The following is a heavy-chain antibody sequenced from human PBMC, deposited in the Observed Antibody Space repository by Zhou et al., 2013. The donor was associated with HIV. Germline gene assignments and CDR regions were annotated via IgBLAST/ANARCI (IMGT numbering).Heavy chain of an antibody. CDR2: MAPNSDAT. CDR1: GYTFTDYY. V-gene: IGHV1-2*02. CDR3: ATYGPGYNWMYK. D-gene: IGHD1-20*01. Sequence: QVQLVQSGSEVKKSGASVNISCKTSGYTFTDYYLHWVRQAPGQGLEWVGWMAPNSDATKCAPKLQGRVTMTRDTSISTAYMELSSLKSDDTAVYFCATYGPGYNWMYKWGQGTLVTVSS. J-gene: IGHJ4*02.